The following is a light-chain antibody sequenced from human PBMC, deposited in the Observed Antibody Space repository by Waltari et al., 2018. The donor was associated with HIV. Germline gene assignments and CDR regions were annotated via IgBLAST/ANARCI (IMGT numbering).Light chain of an antibody. J-gene: IGKJ1*01. V-gene: IGKV4-1*01. CDR3: LQYYTTPQT. CDR2: WAS. CDR1: QSGLYSPNSKNY. Sequence: FVMTQSPDSLAVSLGERATINCKSGQSGLYSPNSKNYLAWYQQKPGHPPKLLIYWASTREAGVPDRFSGGGSGTDFTLTISSLQAEDVAVYFCLQYYTTPQTFGQGTKVEIK.